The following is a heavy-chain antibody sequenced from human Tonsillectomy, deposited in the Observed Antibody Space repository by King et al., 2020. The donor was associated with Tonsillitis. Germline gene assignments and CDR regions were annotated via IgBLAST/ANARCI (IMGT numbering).Heavy chain of an antibody. D-gene: IGHD6-13*01. J-gene: IGHJ4*02. CDR1: GFTFSSYP. Sequence: HVQLVESGGGVVQPGRFLRLSCAASGFTFSSYPMHWVRQAPGKGLEWVAVISYDGSNKYYADSVKGRFTISRDNSKNTLFLQMSSLRAEDTAVYYCARESLASDDSSSWYEPFDYWGQGTLVSVSS. CDR2: ISYDGSNK. V-gene: IGHV3-30*04. CDR3: ARESLASDDSSSWYEPFDY.